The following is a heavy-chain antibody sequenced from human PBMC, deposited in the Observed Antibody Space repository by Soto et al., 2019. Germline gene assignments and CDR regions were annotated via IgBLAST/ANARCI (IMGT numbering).Heavy chain of an antibody. CDR3: ARERYDFGYEYCYYGMDV. V-gene: IGHV3-53*01. Sequence: GGSLRLSCAASGFTVSSNYMSWVRQAPGKGLEWVSVIYSGGSTYYADSVKGRFTISRDNSKNTLYLQMNSLRAEDTAVYYCARERYDFGYEYCYYGMDVWGQGTTVTVSS. CDR1: GFTVSSNY. D-gene: IGHD3-3*01. J-gene: IGHJ6*02. CDR2: IYSGGST.